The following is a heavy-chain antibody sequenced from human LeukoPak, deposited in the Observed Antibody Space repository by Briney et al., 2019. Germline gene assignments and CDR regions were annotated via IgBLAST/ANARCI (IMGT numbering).Heavy chain of an antibody. D-gene: IGHD1-26*01. Sequence: GGSLRLSCAASGFTFSSYAMSWVRQAPGKGPEWLSAISSSGDTYYADSVRGRFTTSRDNSKKTLYLQMNRLRAEDTAVYYCAKDAVGGTAYYFDFWGQGTLVSVSS. CDR2: ISSSGDT. V-gene: IGHV3-23*01. CDR1: GFTFSSYA. J-gene: IGHJ4*02. CDR3: AKDAVGGTAYYFDF.